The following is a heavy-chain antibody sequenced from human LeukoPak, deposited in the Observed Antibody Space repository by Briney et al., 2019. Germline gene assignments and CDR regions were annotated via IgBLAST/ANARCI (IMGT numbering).Heavy chain of an antibody. Sequence: GGSLRLSCAASGFTFTNAWMNWVRQAPGKGLEWVGRIKNKTDGGTTEYAAPVKGRFTISRDDSKNTLYLQMNSLKTEDTAVYYCSTHPPWGIHRDAYFLDSWGQGTLVTVSS. V-gene: IGHV3-15*01. CDR1: GFTFTNAW. J-gene: IGHJ4*02. CDR2: IKNKTDGGTT. CDR3: STHPPWGIHRDAYFLDS. D-gene: IGHD3-16*02.